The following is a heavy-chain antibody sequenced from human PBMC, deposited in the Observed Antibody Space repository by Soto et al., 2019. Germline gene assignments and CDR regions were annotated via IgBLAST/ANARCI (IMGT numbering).Heavy chain of an antibody. Sequence: GGSLSLSCAASGFTFSSYAMGWVRQGPGKGLEWVAVISYDGSNKYYADSVKGRFTISRDNSKNTLYLQMNSLRAEDTAVYYCAKGSEVDTAMVFFDYWGQGTLVTVSS. J-gene: IGHJ4*02. CDR2: ISYDGSNK. CDR1: GFTFSSYA. CDR3: AKGSEVDTAMVFFDY. V-gene: IGHV3-30*18. D-gene: IGHD5-18*01.